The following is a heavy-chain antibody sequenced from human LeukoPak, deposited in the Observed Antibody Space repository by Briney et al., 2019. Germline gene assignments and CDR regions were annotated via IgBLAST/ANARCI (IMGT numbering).Heavy chain of an antibody. D-gene: IGHD2-2*01. J-gene: IGHJ4*02. CDR1: GYTFTSYG. CDR2: IRAYNGNT. Sequence: GASVKVSCKASGYTFTSYGISWVRQAPGQGLEWMGWIRAYNGNTNYAQKLQGRVTMTTDTSTSTAYMELRSLRSDDTAVYYCARGRGYCSSTSCPSPLDYWGQGTLVTVSS. V-gene: IGHV1-18*01. CDR3: ARGRGYCSSTSCPSPLDY.